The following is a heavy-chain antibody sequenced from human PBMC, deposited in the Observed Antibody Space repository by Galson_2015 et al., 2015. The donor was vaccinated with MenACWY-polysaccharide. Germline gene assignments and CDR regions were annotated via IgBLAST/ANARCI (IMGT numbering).Heavy chain of an antibody. D-gene: IGHD4-17*01. CDR3: AKEFGRTTVTAGSY. Sequence: SVKVSCKASGYTFTSYAMHWVRQAPGQRLEWMGWINAGTGNTKYSQNFQGRVTITRDTSASTAYMELSGLRSEDTAVYYCAKEFGRTTVTAGSYWGQGTLVTVSS. CDR1: GYTFTSYA. V-gene: IGHV1-3*01. CDR2: INAGTGNT. J-gene: IGHJ4*02.